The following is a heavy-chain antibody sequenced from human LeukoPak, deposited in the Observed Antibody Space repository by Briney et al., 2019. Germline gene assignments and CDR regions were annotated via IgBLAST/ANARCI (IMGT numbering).Heavy chain of an antibody. Sequence: GGSLRLSCAGSGFPFINYNMNWVRQVPGRGLEWLSFSSLGSTTVYYADSVKGRFTISRDDARNSLFLHMTSLRAEDTAVYYCVRAREMDVWGKGTTATVSS. D-gene: IGHD1-26*01. CDR3: VRAREMDV. CDR2: SSLGSTTV. J-gene: IGHJ6*04. V-gene: IGHV3-48*04. CDR1: GFPFINYN.